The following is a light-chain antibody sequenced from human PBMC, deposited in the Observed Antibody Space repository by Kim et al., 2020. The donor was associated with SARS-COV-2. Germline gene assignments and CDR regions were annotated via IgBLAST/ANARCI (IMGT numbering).Light chain of an antibody. CDR1: SLRSYY. V-gene: IGLV3-19*01. Sequence: LGQTVRITCQGDSLRSYYASWYQQKPGQAPVLVIYGKNNRPSGIPDRFSGSSSGNTASLTITGAQAEDEADYYCNSRDSSGTHVVFGGGTQLTVL. CDR3: NSRDSSGTHVV. CDR2: GKN. J-gene: IGLJ2*01.